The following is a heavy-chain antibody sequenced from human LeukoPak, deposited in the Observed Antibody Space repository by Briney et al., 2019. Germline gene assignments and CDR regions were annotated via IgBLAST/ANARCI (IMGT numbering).Heavy chain of an antibody. CDR2: INTDGSSI. J-gene: IGHJ4*02. V-gene: IGHV3-74*01. D-gene: IGHD3-16*01. CDR3: TRDLSMWYRGVMPY. CDR1: GFIFNDYW. Sequence: PGGSLRLSCGVSGFIFNDYWMHWVRQVPGKGLLWVARINTDGSSISYADSVKGRFTISRDNAKNTLYLQMNSLGAEDTAVYYCTRDLSMWYRGVMPYWGQGTLVTVSS.